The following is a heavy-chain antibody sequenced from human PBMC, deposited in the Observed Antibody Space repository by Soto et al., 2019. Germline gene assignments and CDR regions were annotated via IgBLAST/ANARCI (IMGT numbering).Heavy chain of an antibody. CDR1: NGSISSSDYY. J-gene: IGHJ4*02. CDR3: ARGGWELLNFDY. V-gene: IGHV4-39*01. Sequence: ASETLSLTCTVSNGSISSSDYYWGWIRQPPGKGLEWIATIYYSGSIYYNPSLKGRISISVDTSKNQFSLKLSSVTAADTAVYYCARGGWELLNFDYWGQGTLVTVSS. D-gene: IGHD1-26*01. CDR2: IYYSGSI.